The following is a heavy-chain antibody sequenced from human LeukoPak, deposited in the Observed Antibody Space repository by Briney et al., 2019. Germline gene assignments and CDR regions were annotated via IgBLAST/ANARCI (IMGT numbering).Heavy chain of an antibody. J-gene: IGHJ6*02. D-gene: IGHD3-10*01. CDR2: INDDGTYI. CDR1: GFSFRTYW. Sequence: GGSLRLSCEASGFSFRTYWMHWVRQVAGKGLVWVSRINDDGTYITYADSVMGRFTISRDNAKNTLYLQMNSLRAEDTAVYYCASTRGDPRLYYYYGMDVWGQGTTVTVSS. CDR3: ASTRGDPRLYYYYGMDV. V-gene: IGHV3-74*01.